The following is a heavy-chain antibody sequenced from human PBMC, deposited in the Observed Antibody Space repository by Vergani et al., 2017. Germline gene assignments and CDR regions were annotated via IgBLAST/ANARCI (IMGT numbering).Heavy chain of an antibody. CDR2: ISSISSTI. D-gene: IGHD2-2*01. CDR3: ARAPGNCSSASCYDYYYYYMDV. Sequence: EVQLVESGGGLVQPGGSLRLSCAASGFPFSSYSMNWVRQAPGKGLEWVSYISSISSTIYYADSVKGRFTISRDNAKNSLYLQMNSLRAEDTAVYYCARAPGNCSSASCYDYYYYYMDVWAKGTTVTVSS. CDR1: GFPFSSYS. V-gene: IGHV3-48*01. J-gene: IGHJ6*03.